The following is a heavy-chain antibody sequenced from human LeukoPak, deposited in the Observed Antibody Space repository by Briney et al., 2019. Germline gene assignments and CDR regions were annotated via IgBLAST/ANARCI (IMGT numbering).Heavy chain of an antibody. CDR3: AKRGVVIRVILVGFHKEAYYFDA. CDR2: ISGSGGNT. D-gene: IGHD3-22*01. V-gene: IGHV3-23*01. J-gene: IGHJ4*02. CDR1: GITLSNYG. Sequence: PGGSLRLSCAVSGITLSNYGMSWVRQAPGKGLEWVSGISGSGGNTYYADSVKGRFTLSRDNSKNTLYLQTNSLRAEDTAVYFCAKRGVVIRVILVGFHKEAYYFDAWGQGALVTVSS.